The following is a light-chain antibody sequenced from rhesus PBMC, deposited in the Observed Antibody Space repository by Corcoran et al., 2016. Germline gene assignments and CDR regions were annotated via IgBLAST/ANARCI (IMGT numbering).Light chain of an antibody. CDR1: ENVNNF. Sequence: DIQVTQSPSSLSASVGDRVTITCRASENVNNFLNWYQQKPGKAPKLLISKASTLQSGVPSRFSGSGSGTEYTFTISSLQPEDVASYYCQQGYGIPFTFGPGTKLDIK. J-gene: IGKJ3*01. V-gene: IGKV1-74*01. CDR2: KAS. CDR3: QQGYGIPFT.